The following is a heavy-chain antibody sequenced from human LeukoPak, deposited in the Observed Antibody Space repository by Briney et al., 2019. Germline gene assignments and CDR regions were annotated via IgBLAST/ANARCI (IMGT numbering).Heavy chain of an antibody. J-gene: IGHJ5*02. V-gene: IGHV4-39*01. CDR2: IYYSGST. CDR3: AYDFWSGYPNWFDP. D-gene: IGHD3-3*01. CDR1: GGSISSSSYY. Sequence: PSETLSLTCTVSGGSISSSSYYWGWIRQPPGKGLEWIGSIYYSGSTYYNPSLKSRVTISVDTSKNQFSQKLSSVTAADTAVYYCAYDFWSGYPNWFDPWGQEPWSPSPQ.